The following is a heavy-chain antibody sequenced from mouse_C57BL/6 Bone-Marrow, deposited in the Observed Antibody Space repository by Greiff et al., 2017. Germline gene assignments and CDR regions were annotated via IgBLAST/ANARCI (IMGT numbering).Heavy chain of an antibody. D-gene: IGHD4-1*01. V-gene: IGHV1-69*01. J-gene: IGHJ2*01. CDR1: GYTFTSYW. CDR2: IDPSDSYT. CDR3: AREGNWEVGFDY. Sequence: VQLQQPGAELVMPGASVKLSCKASGYTFTSYWMHWVKQRPGQGLEWIGEIDPSDSYTNYNQKFKGKSTLTVDKSSSTAYMQLSSLTSEDSAVYYCAREGNWEVGFDYRGQGTTLTVSS.